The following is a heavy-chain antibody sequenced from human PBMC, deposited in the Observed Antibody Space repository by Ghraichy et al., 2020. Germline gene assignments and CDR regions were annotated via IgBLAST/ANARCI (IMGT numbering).Heavy chain of an antibody. CDR3: ARSPGSGSYWFDP. V-gene: IGHV4-4*07. Sequence: GSLRLSCPVSGGSISGYYWSWIRQPAGKGLEWIGRIYDNENTKYNPSLKSRVTMSVDTSKNQISLKLSSVTAADTAVYYCARSPGSGSYWFDPWGQGILVSVSS. CDR2: IYDNENT. J-gene: IGHJ5*02. CDR1: GGSISGYY. D-gene: IGHD3-22*01.